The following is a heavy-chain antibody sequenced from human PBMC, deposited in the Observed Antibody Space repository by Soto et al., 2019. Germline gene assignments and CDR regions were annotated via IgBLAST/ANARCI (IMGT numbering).Heavy chain of an antibody. Sequence: ASETLSLTCAVSGASIRGSKWWSWVRQPPGKGLEWIGDIYHSGTTNYNPSLKSRVTMSVDKSKNQFSLNLTSVTAADTAVYYCARDKANVGGYNQFDPWGPGTQVTVSS. CDR3: ARDKANVGGYNQFDP. D-gene: IGHD3-16*01. CDR2: IYHSGTT. J-gene: IGHJ5*02. CDR1: GASIRGSKW. V-gene: IGHV4-4*02.